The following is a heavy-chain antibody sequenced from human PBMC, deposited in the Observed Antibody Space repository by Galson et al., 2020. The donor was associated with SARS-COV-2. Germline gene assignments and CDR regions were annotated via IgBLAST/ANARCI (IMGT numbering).Heavy chain of an antibody. J-gene: IGHJ6*02. CDR2: IYYSGST. CDR1: GGSVSSGSYY. CDR3: ARDRGIAVAGYYYYYGMDV. V-gene: IGHV4-61*01. D-gene: IGHD6-19*01. Sequence: SETLSLTCTVSGGSVSSGSYYWSWIRQPPGKGLEWIGYIYYSGSTNYNPPPKSRVTISVDTSKNQFSLKLSSVTAADTAVYYCARDRGIAVAGYYYYYGMDVWGQGTTVTVSS.